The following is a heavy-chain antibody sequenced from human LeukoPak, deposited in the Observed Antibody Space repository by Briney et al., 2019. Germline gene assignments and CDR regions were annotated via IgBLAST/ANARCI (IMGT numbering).Heavy chain of an antibody. V-gene: IGHV3-74*01. D-gene: IGHD3-16*01. CDR1: GFNFKSFW. CDR3: ARDRVGGRYYYGMDV. CDR2: INSDGSTT. J-gene: IGHJ6*02. Sequence: PGGSLRLSCAASGFNFKSFWMHRVRQAPGKGLVWVSHINSDGSTTDYADSVRGRFTISRDNAKNTLYLQMNSLRADDTAVYYCARDRVGGRYYYGMDVWGLGTTVTVSS.